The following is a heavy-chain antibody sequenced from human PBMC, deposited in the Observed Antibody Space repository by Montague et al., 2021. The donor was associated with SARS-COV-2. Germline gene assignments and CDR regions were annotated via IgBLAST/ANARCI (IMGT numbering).Heavy chain of an antibody. J-gene: IGHJ6*01. CDR3: ARTTVANSAFGFSNKLRTGYYGMDV. Sequence: SETLSLTCAVYGGSISGYYLSWIRQPPGEGLEWIGEINNSGSINXNPSLKSRVTIAVDTSKNQVSLKLTSVTAADTAVFYCARTTVANSAFGFSNKLRTGYYGMDVWGQGTTVTVSS. CDR1: GGSISGYY. D-gene: IGHD4-23*01. V-gene: IGHV4-34*01. CDR2: INNSGSI.